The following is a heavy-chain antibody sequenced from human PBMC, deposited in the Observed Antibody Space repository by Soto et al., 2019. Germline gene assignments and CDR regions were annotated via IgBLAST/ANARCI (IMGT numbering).Heavy chain of an antibody. D-gene: IGHD1-26*01. CDR3: ATHYSDWAFDN. V-gene: IGHV4-59*08. J-gene: IGHJ4*02. CDR2: VDYSGNT. CDR1: GGSISSYC. Sequence: QVQLQESGPGLVKPSETLSLTCSVSGGSISSYCWSWIRQPPGKGLEWIAYVDYSGNTYYNPSLTTRVTMSRDTSTTHLSLRLSAVTAADRAIYYCATHYSDWAFDNWGQGTLVTVSS.